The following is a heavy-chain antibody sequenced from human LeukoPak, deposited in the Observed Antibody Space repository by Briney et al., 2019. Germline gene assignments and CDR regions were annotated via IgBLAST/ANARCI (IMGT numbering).Heavy chain of an antibody. Sequence: GASVKVSCKASGYAFTSYGITWVRQAPGQGLEWMGWISAYNGNTNYAQKLQGRVTITRDTSASTAYMELSSLRSEDTAVYYCARESWEQQVIRFRISLTTTGLDVWGQGTTVTVSS. J-gene: IGHJ6*02. CDR3: ARESWEQQVIRFRISLTTTGLDV. CDR2: ISAYNGNT. D-gene: IGHD6-13*01. CDR1: GYAFTSYG. V-gene: IGHV1-18*01.